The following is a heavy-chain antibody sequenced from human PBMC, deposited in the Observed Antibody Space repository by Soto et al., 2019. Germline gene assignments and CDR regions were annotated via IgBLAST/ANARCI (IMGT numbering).Heavy chain of an antibody. CDR2: IKQDGSEK. D-gene: IGHD3-10*01. Sequence: EVQLVASGGGLVQPGGSLSLSCAASGFTFSNYWMTWVRQAPGKGLEWVANIKQDGSEKYYVDSVKGRSTISRDNAKNSVYLHMDSLRVEDTAVYYCARVEGGYYGSGSYGFDYWGQGSLVTVSS. CDR1: GFTFSNYW. J-gene: IGHJ4*02. CDR3: ARVEGGYYGSGSYGFDY. V-gene: IGHV3-7*01.